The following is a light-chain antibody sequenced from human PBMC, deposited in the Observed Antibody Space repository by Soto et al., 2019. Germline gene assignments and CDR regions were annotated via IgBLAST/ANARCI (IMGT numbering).Light chain of an antibody. J-gene: IGKJ1*01. V-gene: IGKV3-20*01. Sequence: EIVLTQSPGTLSLSPGERATLSCRASQTVGNNYLDWYQQKPGLAPRLLIYGASSRATVIPDRFSGSGSGTDFTLTISRLEPEDFAVYYCRQSATSPRTFGQGTKVEIK. CDR3: RQSATSPRT. CDR1: QTVGNNY. CDR2: GAS.